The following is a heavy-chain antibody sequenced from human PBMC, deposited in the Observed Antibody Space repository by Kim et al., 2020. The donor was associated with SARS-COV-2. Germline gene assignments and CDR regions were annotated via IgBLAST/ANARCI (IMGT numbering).Heavy chain of an antibody. Sequence: TNYTPSLTGRVTISVDTSKNQFSLKLSSVTAADTAVYYGAREEFTGGWNWGQGTLVTVSS. CDR2: T. V-gene: IGHV4-34*01. CDR3: AREEFTGGWN. D-gene: IGHD2-15*01. J-gene: IGHJ4*02.